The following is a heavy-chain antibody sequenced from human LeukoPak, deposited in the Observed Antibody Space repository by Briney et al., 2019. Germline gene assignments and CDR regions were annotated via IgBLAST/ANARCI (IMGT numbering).Heavy chain of an antibody. Sequence: GGSLRLSCAASGFTFSSYEMNWVRQAPGKGLEWVSYISSSGSTIYYADSVKGRFTISRDNAKNSLYLQMNSLRAEDTAVYYCARGSGSGSYYIPHYYYGMDVWGQGTTVTVSS. V-gene: IGHV3-48*03. J-gene: IGHJ6*02. CDR3: ARGSGSGSYYIPHYYYGMDV. CDR2: ISSSGSTI. CDR1: GFTFSSYE. D-gene: IGHD3-10*01.